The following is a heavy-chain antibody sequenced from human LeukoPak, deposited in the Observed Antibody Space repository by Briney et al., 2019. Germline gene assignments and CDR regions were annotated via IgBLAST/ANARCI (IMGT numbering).Heavy chain of an antibody. CDR1: GCSFTSYA. CDR3: ARGHPIVVVPAAMRTYYYGMDV. CDR2: INAGNGNT. D-gene: IGHD2-2*01. J-gene: IGHJ6*02. V-gene: IGHV1-3*01. Sequence: ASVKVSCKAAGCSFTSYAMHWVRQAPGQRLEWMGRINAGNGNTKYSQKFQGRVTITRDTSASTAYVELSSLRSEDTAVYYCARGHPIVVVPAAMRTYYYGMDVWGQGTTVIVSS.